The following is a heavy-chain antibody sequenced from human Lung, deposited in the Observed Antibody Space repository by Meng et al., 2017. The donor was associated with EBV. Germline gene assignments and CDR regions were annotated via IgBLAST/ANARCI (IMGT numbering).Heavy chain of an antibody. Sequence: HVQRQESGPGPGQPSQTLSLTCTVSGGSVISGGYYWSWIRQQPGKGPEWIGYIYYTGSSFCNPSLKSRVTISVDTSKNQFSLNLSSVTAADTAVYYCANAGRFGESLGDYWGQGILVTVSS. J-gene: IGHJ4*02. D-gene: IGHD3-10*01. CDR3: ANAGRFGESLGDY. CDR1: GGSVISGGYY. CDR2: IYYTGSS. V-gene: IGHV4-31*03.